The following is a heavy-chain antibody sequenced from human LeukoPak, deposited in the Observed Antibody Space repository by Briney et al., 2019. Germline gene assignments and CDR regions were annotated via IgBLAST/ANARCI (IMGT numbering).Heavy chain of an antibody. D-gene: IGHD6-13*01. J-gene: IGHJ4*02. CDR1: GFPFSSYA. CDR2: ISGSGGST. V-gene: IGHV3-23*01. Sequence: GGSVSLSCAASGFPFSSYAMRWVRQAPGKGGEGVSAISGSGGSTYYADSVKGRFTISRDNSKNTLYLQMNSLRAEDTAVYYCAKDGSSSWGFDYWGQGTLVTVSS. CDR3: AKDGSSSWGFDY.